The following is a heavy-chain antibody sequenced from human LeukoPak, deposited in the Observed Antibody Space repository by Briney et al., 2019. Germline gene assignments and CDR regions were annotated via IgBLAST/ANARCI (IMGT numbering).Heavy chain of an antibody. J-gene: IGHJ6*03. Sequence: PSETLSLTCTVSGGSISSSSYYWGWIRQPPGKGLEWIGSIYYSGNTNYNPSLKSRVTISVDTSKNQFSLKLSSVTAADTAVYYCARRGYYMDVRGKGITVTVSS. CDR1: GGSISSSSYY. V-gene: IGHV4-39*07. CDR2: IYYSGNT. CDR3: ARRGYYMDV.